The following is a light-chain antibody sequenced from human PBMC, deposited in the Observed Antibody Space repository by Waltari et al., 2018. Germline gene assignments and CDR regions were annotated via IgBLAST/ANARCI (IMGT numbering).Light chain of an antibody. Sequence: QSALTQPPSVSGSPGQSVTISCTGTSSDIGNYNRVSWYQQPPGTAPKLMIYDVTNRPSGVPARFSRSKSGNTASLTISGLQAEDEADYYCSSYTSSSTWVFGGGTKLTVL. CDR3: SSYTSSSTWV. CDR1: SSDIGNYNR. CDR2: DVT. V-gene: IGLV2-18*02. J-gene: IGLJ3*02.